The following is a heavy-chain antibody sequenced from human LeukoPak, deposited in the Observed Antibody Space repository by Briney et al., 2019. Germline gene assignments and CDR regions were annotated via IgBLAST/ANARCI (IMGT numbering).Heavy chain of an antibody. CDR2: INPSGGST. CDR1: GYTFTSYY. Sequence: ASVKVSCKASGYTFTSYYMHWVRQAPGQGLEWMGIINPSGGSTSYAQKFQGRVTMTRDTSTSTVYMELSSLRSEDTAVYYCAREYYDILTGYQNDYWGQGTLVTVSS. CDR3: AREYYDILTGYQNDY. D-gene: IGHD3-9*01. V-gene: IGHV1-46*01. J-gene: IGHJ4*02.